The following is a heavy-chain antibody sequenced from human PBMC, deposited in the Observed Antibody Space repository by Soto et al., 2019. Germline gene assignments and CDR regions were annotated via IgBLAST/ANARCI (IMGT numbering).Heavy chain of an antibody. CDR3: ARDLWGYCGTDCYPLDV. D-gene: IGHD2-21*02. CDR2: IYYSGST. CDR1: GGSISSGDYY. J-gene: IGHJ6*02. Sequence: SETLSLTCAVSGGSISSGDYYWSWIRQPPGKGLEWIGYIYYSGSTYYNPSLKSRVTISVDTSKNQFSLKLSSVTAADTAVYYCARDLWGYCGTDCYPLDVWGQGTTVTV. V-gene: IGHV4-30-4*01.